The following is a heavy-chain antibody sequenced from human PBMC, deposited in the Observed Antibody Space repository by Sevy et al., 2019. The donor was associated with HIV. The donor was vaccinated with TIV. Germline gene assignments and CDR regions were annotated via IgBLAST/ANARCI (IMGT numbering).Heavy chain of an antibody. J-gene: IGHJ6*02. V-gene: IGHV5-51*01. CDR3: ARHSSGYSSSWYGGVIISYGMDV. CDR1: GYSFTSYW. D-gene: IGHD6-13*01. CDR2: IYPGDSDT. Sequence: GESLKISCKGSGYSFTSYWIGWVRQMPGKGLEWMGIIYPGDSDTRYSPSFQGQVTISADKSISTAYLQWSNLRASDTAMYYCARHSSGYSSSWYGGVIISYGMDVWGQGTTVTVSS.